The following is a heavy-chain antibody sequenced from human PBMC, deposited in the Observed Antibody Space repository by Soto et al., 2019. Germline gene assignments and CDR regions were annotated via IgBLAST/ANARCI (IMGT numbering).Heavy chain of an antibody. D-gene: IGHD6-13*01. J-gene: IGHJ4*02. V-gene: IGHV3-23*01. CDR2: ITSSGGGT. CDR1: GFAFSAYV. CDR3: AKLTAA. Sequence: EVEVLESGGGLVQPGGSLRLSCAASGFAFSAYVMSWVRQAPGKGLEWVSSITSSGGGTYYADSVKGRFTVSRDNSKNTVNLQINSLRDEDTAVYYCAKLTAAWGQGTLVTVAS.